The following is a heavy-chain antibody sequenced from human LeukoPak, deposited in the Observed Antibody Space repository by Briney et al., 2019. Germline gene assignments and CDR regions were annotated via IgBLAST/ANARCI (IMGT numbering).Heavy chain of an antibody. Sequence: GGSLRLSCAASGFSFRSYWMHWVRQLPGKGLVWVSRISSDGNTTGYADSVRGRFTISRDNAKNTLFLQMNSLRAEDTAVYYCVRSGYYFDSSGYYMADYWGQGTLVTVSS. CDR1: GFSFRSYW. V-gene: IGHV3-74*01. D-gene: IGHD3-22*01. CDR2: ISSDGNTT. J-gene: IGHJ4*02. CDR3: VRSGYYFDSSGYYMADY.